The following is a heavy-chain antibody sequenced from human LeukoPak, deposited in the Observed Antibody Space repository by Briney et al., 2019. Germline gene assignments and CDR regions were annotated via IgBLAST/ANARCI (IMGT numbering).Heavy chain of an antibody. CDR2: INPAGSST. CDR1: GFTFSDYR. Sequence: GGSLRLSCAASGFTFSDYRMHWVRQAPGKGLVWVSRINPAGSSTNYADSEKGRFTISRDNAKNTLYLQMNSLRAEDTAVYYCARDFQRKYRDSSGYSIDHWGQGTLVTVSS. J-gene: IGHJ4*02. D-gene: IGHD3-22*01. CDR3: ARDFQRKYRDSSGYSIDH. V-gene: IGHV3-74*01.